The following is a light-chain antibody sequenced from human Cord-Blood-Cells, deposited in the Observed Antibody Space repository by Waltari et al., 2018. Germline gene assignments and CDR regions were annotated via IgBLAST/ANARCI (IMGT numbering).Light chain of an antibody. V-gene: IGKV3-11*01. CDR3: QQRSNWPPYT. CDR1: QSVSSY. CDR2: DAS. J-gene: IGKJ2*01. Sequence: DIVSPQPPATLSLSPGERATLSWRASQSVSSYLAWYQQKPGQAPRLFIYDASNRATGIPARFSGSGSGTDFTLTISSLEPEDFAVYYCQQRSNWPPYTFGQGTKLEIK.